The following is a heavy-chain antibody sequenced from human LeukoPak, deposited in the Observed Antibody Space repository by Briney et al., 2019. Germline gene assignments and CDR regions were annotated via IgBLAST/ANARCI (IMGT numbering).Heavy chain of an antibody. CDR2: IYPGDSDT. Sequence: GESLKISCKGSGYSFTSYWIGWVRQMPGKGLEWMGIIYPGDSDTRYSPSFQGQVTISADKSISTAYLQWSSLKASDTAMYYCARHVPLHEIPPEGKAPSRAMVRGVTRPPYGMDVWGQGTTVTVSS. CDR1: GYSFTSYW. D-gene: IGHD3-10*01. CDR3: ARHVPLHEIPPEGKAPSRAMVRGVTRPPYGMDV. J-gene: IGHJ6*02. V-gene: IGHV5-51*01.